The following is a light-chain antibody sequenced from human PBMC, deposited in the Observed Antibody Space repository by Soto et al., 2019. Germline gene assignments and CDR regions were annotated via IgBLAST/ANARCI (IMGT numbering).Light chain of an antibody. Sequence: EIVLTQSPGILSLSPGERATLSCRASQSVSNDFLGWYQQNPGQAPRLLIYGASTRPTDVPDRFSGSASGAEFTLSISRLEPEDFAAYYCQQYGSSPPRTFGQGTKVEMK. CDR2: GAS. V-gene: IGKV3-20*01. CDR3: QQYGSSPPRT. CDR1: QSVSNDF. J-gene: IGKJ1*01.